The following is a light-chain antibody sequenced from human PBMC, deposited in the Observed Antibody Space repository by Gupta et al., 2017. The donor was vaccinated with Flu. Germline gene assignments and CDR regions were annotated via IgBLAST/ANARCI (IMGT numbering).Light chain of an antibody. Sequence: EIVITQSPATLAVSPGERATLSCRASPSVSSNLAWYQQKPGQAPRLLIYGASTRATGIPARSSGSGYGTELTLTISSRQLEDFAVYYCQHDKNWLGSTFGQGTKVEIK. V-gene: IGKV3-15*01. CDR1: PSVSSN. CDR2: GAS. J-gene: IGKJ1*01. CDR3: QHDKNWLGST.